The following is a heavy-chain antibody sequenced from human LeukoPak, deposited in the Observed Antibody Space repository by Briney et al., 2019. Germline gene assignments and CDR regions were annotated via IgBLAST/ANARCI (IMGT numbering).Heavy chain of an antibody. CDR3: ARIEPKYYYGSGNIGYYGMDV. CDR2: INNSGRT. Sequence: PSETLSLTCAVYGGSVSGYYWSWIRQPPRQGLEWIWEINNSGRTNYNPSLKSRVTISVDTSKNQFSLKLSSVTAADTAVYYCARIEPKYYYGSGNIGYYGMDVWGEGATVTVSS. CDR1: GGSVSGYY. D-gene: IGHD3-10*01. V-gene: IGHV4-34*01. J-gene: IGHJ6*04.